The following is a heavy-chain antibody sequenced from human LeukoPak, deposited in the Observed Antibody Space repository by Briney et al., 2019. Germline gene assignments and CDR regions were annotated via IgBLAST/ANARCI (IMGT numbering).Heavy chain of an antibody. CDR3: ARERDPDIDYGDYFDY. V-gene: IGHV3-30*04. D-gene: IGHD4-17*01. J-gene: IGHJ4*02. CDR2: ISYDGSNK. CDR1: GFTFSSYA. Sequence: GGPLRLSCAASGFTFSSYAMHWVRQAPGKGLEWVAVISYDGSNKYYADSVKGRFTISRDNSKNTLYLQMNSLRAEDTAVYYCARERDPDIDYGDYFDYWGQGTLVTVSS.